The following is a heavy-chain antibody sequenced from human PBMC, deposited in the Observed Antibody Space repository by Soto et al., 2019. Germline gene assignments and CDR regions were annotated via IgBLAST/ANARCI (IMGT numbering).Heavy chain of an antibody. Sequence: LRLSCAASGFTFNTYAMSWVRQAPGKGLEWVSTVTGTGGATYYADSVKGRVTISRDNSKNTLYLQMNSLRAEDTAMYYCGRHFYDYLDNWGRGTLVTVS. V-gene: IGHV3-23*01. CDR1: GFTFNTYA. D-gene: IGHD3-3*02. CDR3: GRHFYDYLDN. CDR2: VTGTGGAT. J-gene: IGHJ4*02.